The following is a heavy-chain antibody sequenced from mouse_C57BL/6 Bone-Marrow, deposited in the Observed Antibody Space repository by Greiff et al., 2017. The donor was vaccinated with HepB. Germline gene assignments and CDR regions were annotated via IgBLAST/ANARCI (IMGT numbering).Heavy chain of an antibody. J-gene: IGHJ2*01. V-gene: IGHV5-16*01. CDR3: ARVGRPYYFDY. D-gene: IGHD1-1*01. CDR1: GFTFSDYY. Sequence: EVKLVESEGGLVQPGSSMKLSCTASGFTFSDYYMAWVRQVPEKGLEWVANINYDGSSTYYLDSLKSRFIISRDNAKNILYLQMSSLKSEDTATYYCARVGRPYYFDYWGQGTTLTVSS. CDR2: INYDGSST.